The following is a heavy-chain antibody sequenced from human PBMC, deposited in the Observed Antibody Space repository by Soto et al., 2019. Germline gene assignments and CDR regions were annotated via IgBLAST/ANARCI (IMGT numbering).Heavy chain of an antibody. J-gene: IGHJ4*02. V-gene: IGHV3-23*01. CDR2: ISTSGVIT. D-gene: IGHD5-18*01. CDR3: AKAGAGSTYGYYFES. CDR1: GFTFSSYG. Sequence: GGSLRLSCVVSGFTFSSYGMSWVRQAPGEGLEWVSGISTSGVITHYADSVKGRFSISRDNSKDTLYLQMNSLRVEDTAVYYCAKAGAGSTYGYYFESWGQGTLVTVSS.